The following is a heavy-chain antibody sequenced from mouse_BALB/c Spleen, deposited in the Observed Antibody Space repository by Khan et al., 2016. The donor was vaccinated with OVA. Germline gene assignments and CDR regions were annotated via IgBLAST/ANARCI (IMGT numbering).Heavy chain of an antibody. CDR1: GYSITSDYA. D-gene: IGHD2-10*02. CDR2: ISSSGNT. CDR3: SRVYGGDFDY. J-gene: IGHJ2*01. V-gene: IGHV3-2*02. Sequence: EVELVESGPGLVKPSQSLSLTCTVTGYSITSDYAWNWIRQFPGNKLEWMGHISSSGNTKYNPSLKSRISVTRDTSKNQFFLQLNSVTAEDTATYYCSRVYGGDFDYWGQGTTVTVSS.